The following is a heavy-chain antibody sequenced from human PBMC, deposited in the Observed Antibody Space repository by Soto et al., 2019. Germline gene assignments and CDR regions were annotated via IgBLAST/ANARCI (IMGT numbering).Heavy chain of an antibody. J-gene: IGHJ6*02. V-gene: IGHV1-2*02. CDR3: AGTLSPNYSYYYGMDX. CDR2: INPNSGGT. Sequence: ASVKVSCKASGYTFTGYYMHWVRQAPGQGLEWMGFINPNSGGTNYAQKFQGRVTMTRDTSISTAYMELSRLRSYDTAVYYCAGTLSPNYSYYYGMDXWGQGTTVTVS. CDR1: GYTFTGYY.